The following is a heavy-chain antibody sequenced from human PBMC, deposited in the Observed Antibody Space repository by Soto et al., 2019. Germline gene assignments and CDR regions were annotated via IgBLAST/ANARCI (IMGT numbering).Heavy chain of an antibody. CDR2: IYHSGST. CDR1: GNSISSVGYS. Sequence: SDTLSLTFAVSGNSISSVGYSWSWIRQPPGKGVEVIGDIYHSGSTYYNPSLKSRVTISVDRSQNQFSLKLSSVTAADTAVYYCASRLPAVGGMHXWGQATTVTVS. D-gene: IGHD2-15*01. CDR3: ASRLPAVGGMHX. J-gene: IGHJ6*02. V-gene: IGHV4-30-2*01.